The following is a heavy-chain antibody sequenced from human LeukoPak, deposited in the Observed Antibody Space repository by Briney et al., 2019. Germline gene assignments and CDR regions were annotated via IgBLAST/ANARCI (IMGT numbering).Heavy chain of an antibody. CDR1: GYTFTGYY. V-gene: IGHV1-8*03. Sequence: ASVKVSRKASGYTFTGYYMHWVRQAPGQGLEWMGWMNPNSGNTGYAQKFQGRVTITRNTSISTAYMELSSLRSEDTAMYYCARGQDIVLMVYADAFDIWGQGTMVTVSS. J-gene: IGHJ3*02. CDR2: MNPNSGNT. CDR3: ARGQDIVLMVYADAFDI. D-gene: IGHD2-8*01.